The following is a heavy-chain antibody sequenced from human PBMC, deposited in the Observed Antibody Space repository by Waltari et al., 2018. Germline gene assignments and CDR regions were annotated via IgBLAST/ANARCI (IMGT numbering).Heavy chain of an antibody. J-gene: IGHJ4*02. Sequence: EVQLVESGGGLIQPGGSLRLSCAASGFTVSCTYMSWGRQAPGKGLEWVSVIYSGGNTYYADSVKGRFTISRDNSKNTLYLQMNSLRADDTAVYYCARDPGGRYYFDYWGQGSLVTVSS. V-gene: IGHV3-53*01. CDR1: GFTVSCTY. CDR2: IYSGGNT. CDR3: ARDPGGRYYFDY. D-gene: IGHD1-26*01.